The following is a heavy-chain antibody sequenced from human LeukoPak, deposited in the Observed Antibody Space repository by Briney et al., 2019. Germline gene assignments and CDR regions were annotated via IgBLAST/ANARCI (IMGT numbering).Heavy chain of an antibody. CDR3: ARASGSYYVHFDY. V-gene: IGHV3-21*01. D-gene: IGHD1-26*01. Sequence: GGSLRLSCAASGFTFSSYSMNWVRQAPGKGLEWVSSISSSSSYIYYADSVKGRFTISRDNAKNSLYLQMNSLRAEDTAVYYCARASGSYYVHFDYWGQGTLVTVSS. CDR1: GFTFSSYS. CDR2: ISSSSSYI. J-gene: IGHJ4*02.